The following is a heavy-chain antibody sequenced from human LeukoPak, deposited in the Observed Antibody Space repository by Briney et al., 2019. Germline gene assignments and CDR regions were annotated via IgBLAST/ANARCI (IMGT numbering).Heavy chain of an antibody. D-gene: IGHD3-9*01. J-gene: IGHJ4*02. CDR2: IYWNDDK. CDR1: GFSLSTSGVG. V-gene: IGHV2-5*01. CDR3: AHRLEVYDILTGFDY. Sequence: SGPTLVNPAQTLTLNCTFSGFSLSTSGVGVGWIRQPPGKALEWLALIYWNDDKRYSPSLKSRLTITKDTSKNQVVLTMTNMDPVDTATYYCAHRLEVYDILTGFDYWGQGTLVTVSS.